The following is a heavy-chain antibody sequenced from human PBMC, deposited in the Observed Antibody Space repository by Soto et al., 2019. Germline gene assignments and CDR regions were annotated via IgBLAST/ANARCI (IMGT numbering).Heavy chain of an antibody. V-gene: IGHV1-69*04. CDR1: VGTFSSYS. CDR3: ARDYNSSPWYFDL. J-gene: IGHJ2*01. Sequence: XVKVSCKAAVGTFSSYSLNCVRPAPGQGLEWMGRIIPILGIANYAQKFQGRVTITADKSMSTAYMELSSLRSEDTAVYYCARDYNSSPWYFDLWGRGTLVTVSS. CDR2: IIPILGIA. D-gene: IGHD1-1*01.